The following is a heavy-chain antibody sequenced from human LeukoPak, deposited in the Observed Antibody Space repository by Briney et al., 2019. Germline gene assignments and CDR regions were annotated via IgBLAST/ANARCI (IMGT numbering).Heavy chain of an antibody. V-gene: IGHV3-30-3*01. Sequence: GGSLRLSCAASGFTFSSYAMHWVRQAPGKGLEWVAVISYDGSNKYYADSVKGRFTTSRDNSKNTLYLQMNSLRAEDTAVYYCAREDSSGYPAFFDYWGQGTLVTVSS. CDR3: AREDSSGYPAFFDY. CDR2: ISYDGSNK. CDR1: GFTFSSYA. J-gene: IGHJ4*02. D-gene: IGHD3-22*01.